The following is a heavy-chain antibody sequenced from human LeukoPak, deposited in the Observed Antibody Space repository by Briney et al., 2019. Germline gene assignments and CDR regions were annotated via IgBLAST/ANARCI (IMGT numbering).Heavy chain of an antibody. V-gene: IGHV4-34*01. Sequence: SETLSLTCAVYGGSFSGYYWSWIRQPPGKGLEWIGEINHSGSTNYNPSLKSRVTISVDTSKNQFSLKLSSVTAADTAVYYCARRRGVLRFFNMDVWGKGTTVTLSS. J-gene: IGHJ6*03. CDR1: GGSFSGYY. CDR2: INHSGST. D-gene: IGHD3-3*01. CDR3: ARRRGVLRFFNMDV.